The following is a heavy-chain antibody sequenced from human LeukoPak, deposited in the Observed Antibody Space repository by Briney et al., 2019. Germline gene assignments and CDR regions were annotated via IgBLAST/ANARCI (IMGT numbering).Heavy chain of an antibody. CDR1: GYTFTSYG. V-gene: IGHV1-18*01. CDR3: ARDRLPGYTYGPPPFDY. D-gene: IGHD5-18*01. J-gene: IGHJ4*02. Sequence: ASVKVSCKASGYTFTSYGISWVRQAPGQGLEWRGWISAYSGNTNYAQKLQGRVTMTTDTSTSTAYMELRRLRSDDTAVYYCARDRLPGYTYGPPPFDYWGQGTLVTVSS. CDR2: ISAYSGNT.